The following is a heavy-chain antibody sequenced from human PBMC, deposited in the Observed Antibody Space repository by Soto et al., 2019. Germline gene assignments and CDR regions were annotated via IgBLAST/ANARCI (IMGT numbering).Heavy chain of an antibody. CDR2: MNPNSGNT. V-gene: IGHV1-8*01. J-gene: IGHJ6*02. CDR3: ARGRLGYYYYGMDV. CDR1: GYTFTSYD. Sequence: ASVKVSFKASGYTFTSYDINWVRQATGQGLEWMGWMNPNSGNTGYAQKFQGRVTMTRNTSISTAYMELSSLRSEDTAVYYCARGRLGYYYYGMDVWGQGTTVTVSS.